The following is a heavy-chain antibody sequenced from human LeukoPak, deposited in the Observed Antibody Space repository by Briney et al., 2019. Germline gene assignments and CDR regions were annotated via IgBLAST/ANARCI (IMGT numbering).Heavy chain of an antibody. J-gene: IGHJ6*02. D-gene: IGHD1-14*01. CDR1: GYTFTSYG. V-gene: IGHV1-18*01. CDR3: AREETHHVYYGMDV. Sequence: ASVKVSCTASGYTFTSYGISWVRQAPGQGLEWMGWISAYNGNTNYAQKVQGRVTMTTDTATSTAYLELRSLRSDDTAVYYCAREETHHVYYGMDVWGQGTMVTVSS. CDR2: ISAYNGNT.